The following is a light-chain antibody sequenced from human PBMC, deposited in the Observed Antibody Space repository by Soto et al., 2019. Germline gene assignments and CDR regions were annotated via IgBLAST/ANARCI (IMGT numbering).Light chain of an antibody. CDR2: DAS. Sequence: DIQMTQSPSTLSASVGDRVTITCRASQSISSWLAWYQQKPGKAPKLLIYDASSLESGVPSRFSVSGSGTEFTLTISSLQPDDCATYYCQQYNSYSGTFGQGTKVEIK. CDR3: QQYNSYSGT. CDR1: QSISSW. V-gene: IGKV1-5*01. J-gene: IGKJ1*01.